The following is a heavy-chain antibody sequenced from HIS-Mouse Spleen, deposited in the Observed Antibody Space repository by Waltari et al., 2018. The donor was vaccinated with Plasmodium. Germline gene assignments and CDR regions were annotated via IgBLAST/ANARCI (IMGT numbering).Heavy chain of an antibody. Sequence: QVQPQQPAPGLAKPSQPLSLTCAISGTSASSNTAAWHWIWRSPSRGLEWLGRTCYRSKWYNDYAVSVKSRITINPDTSKNQFSLQLNSVTPEDTAVYYCARGYNWNLRFDYWGQGTLVTVSS. CDR2: TCYRSKWYN. CDR3: ARGYNWNLRFDY. D-gene: IGHD1-7*01. V-gene: IGHV6-1*01. CDR1: GTSASSNTAA. J-gene: IGHJ4*02.